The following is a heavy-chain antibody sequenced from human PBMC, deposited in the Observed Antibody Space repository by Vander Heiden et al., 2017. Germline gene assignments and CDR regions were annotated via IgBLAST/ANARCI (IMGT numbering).Heavy chain of an antibody. CDR1: GGSLSSSSYY. Sequence: QLQLQESGPGLVKPSETLSLTCTVPGGSLSSSSYYWGWIRQPPGKGLEWIGSIYYSGSTYYNPSLKSRVTISVDTSKNQFSLKLSSVTAADTAVYYCARHSLGGSSGYYYVRLDCQHWGQGTLVTVSS. CDR2: IYYSGST. D-gene: IGHD3-22*01. V-gene: IGHV4-39*01. J-gene: IGHJ1*01. CDR3: ARHSLGGSSGYYYVRLDCQH.